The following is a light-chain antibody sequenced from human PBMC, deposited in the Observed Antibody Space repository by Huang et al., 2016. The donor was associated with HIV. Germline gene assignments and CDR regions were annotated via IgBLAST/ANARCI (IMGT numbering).Light chain of an antibody. V-gene: IGKV4-1*01. CDR2: WAS. Sequence: DVVTIHSLASLVVALGVRATIHCKSSQSLFYRSNNKNYLAWYQRKPGQPPKLLIYWASTRECGVPDRFSGSGSGTDFTLTISSPQAEDVAIYYCQQYYYTPLTFGQGTKLEIK. J-gene: IGKJ2*01. CDR1: QSLFYRSNNKNY. CDR3: QQYYYTPLT.